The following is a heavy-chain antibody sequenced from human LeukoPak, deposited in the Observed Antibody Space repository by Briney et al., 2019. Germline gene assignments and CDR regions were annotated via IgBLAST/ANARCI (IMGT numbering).Heavy chain of an antibody. CDR1: GYTFTSYY. J-gene: IGHJ4*02. V-gene: IGHV1-46*01. Sequence: ASVKVSCKASGYTFTSYYMHWVRQAPGQGLEWMGIINPSGGSTSYAQKFQGRVTMTRDTSTSTVYMELSSLRSEDTAVYYCARGPGGYSYGWALGSSFDYWGQGTLVTVSS. CDR2: INPSGGST. CDR3: ARGPGGYSYGWALGSSFDY. D-gene: IGHD5-18*01.